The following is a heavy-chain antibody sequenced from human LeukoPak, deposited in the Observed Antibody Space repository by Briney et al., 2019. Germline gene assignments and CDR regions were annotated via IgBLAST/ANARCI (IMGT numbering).Heavy chain of an antibody. CDR3: ARGPNWNDDYYFDY. D-gene: IGHD1-1*01. V-gene: IGHV3-7*04. Sequence: PGGSPRLSCAASGFTFSSYWMSWVRQAPGKGLEWVANIKQDGSEKYYVDSVKGRFTISRDNAKNSLYLQMNSLRAEDTAVYYCARGPNWNDDYYFDYWGQGTLVTVSS. CDR2: IKQDGSEK. CDR1: GFTFSSYW. J-gene: IGHJ4*02.